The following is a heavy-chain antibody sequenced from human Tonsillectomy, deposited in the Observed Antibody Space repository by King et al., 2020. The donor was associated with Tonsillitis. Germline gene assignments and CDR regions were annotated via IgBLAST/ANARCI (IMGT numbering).Heavy chain of an antibody. V-gene: IGHV1-3*01. D-gene: IGHD3-3*01. CDR3: ATSRHYHFYYYYYMDV. CDR1: GHTFSNYA. CDR2: INAGDGNT. J-gene: IGHJ6*03. Sequence: QLVQSGAEVKKPGASVKVSCKASGHTFSNYAIHWVRQAPGQRLEWMGWINAGDGNTKYSQKFQGRVSITRDTSASTAFMELSSLISEDTAVYYCATSRHYHFYYYYYMDVWGKGTTVTVSS.